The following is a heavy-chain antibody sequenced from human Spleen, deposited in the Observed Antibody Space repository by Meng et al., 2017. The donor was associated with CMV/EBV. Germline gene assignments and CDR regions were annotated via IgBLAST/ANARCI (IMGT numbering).Heavy chain of an antibody. CDR1: GYTFTNYA. CDR3: ARDSVDQAAIYSF. D-gene: IGHD2-15*01. Sequence: ASGYTFTNYAISWARQAPGRGLEWMGWISGYDDNTNYAQKFQGRVSMTTDTSTSTAYMDLRNLKSDDTAVYYCARDSVDQAAIYSFWGQGTLVTVSS. V-gene: IGHV1-18*01. J-gene: IGHJ4*02. CDR2: ISGYDDNT.